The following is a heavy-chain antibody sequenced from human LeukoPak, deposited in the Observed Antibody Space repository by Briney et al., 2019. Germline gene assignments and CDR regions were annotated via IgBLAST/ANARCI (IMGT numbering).Heavy chain of an antibody. J-gene: IGHJ4*02. D-gene: IGHD2-2*02. V-gene: IGHV1-69*13. CDR3: ARETMRYCSSTSCYKGEFDY. Sequence: SVKVSCKASGGTFSSYAISWVRQAPGQGLEWMGGIIPIFGTANYAQKFQGRVTITADESTSTAYMELSSLRSGDTAVYYCARETMRYCSSTSCYKGEFDYWGQGTLVTVSS. CDR1: GGTFSSYA. CDR2: IIPIFGTA.